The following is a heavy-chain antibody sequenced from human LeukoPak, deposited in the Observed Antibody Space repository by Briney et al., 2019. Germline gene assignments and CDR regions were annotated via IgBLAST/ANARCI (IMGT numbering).Heavy chain of an antibody. J-gene: IGHJ4*02. CDR3: ARDRRDGYNLLDY. V-gene: IGHV3-48*03. Sequence: PGGSLRLSCVASGFTFSRFEMNWVRQAPGKGLEWISHISRGTYIAYADSVKGRFTISRDHAKNALYLQMNNLRAEDTSVYYCARDRRDGYNLLDYWGQGTLVTVSS. CDR1: GFTFSRFE. CDR2: ISRGTYI. D-gene: IGHD5-24*01.